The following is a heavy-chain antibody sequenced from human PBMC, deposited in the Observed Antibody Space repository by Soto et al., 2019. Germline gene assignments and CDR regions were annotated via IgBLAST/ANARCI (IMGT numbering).Heavy chain of an antibody. Sequence: GGSLRLSCAASGFTFSDYYMSWIRQAPGKGLEWVSYISSSGSTIYYADSVKGRFTISRDNAKNLLYLQMNSLRAEDTAVYYCARGRRRAHRHYYGSGSYPIDYWGQGTLVTVSS. D-gene: IGHD3-10*01. CDR2: ISSSGSTI. CDR3: ARGRRRAHRHYYGSGSYPIDY. J-gene: IGHJ4*02. V-gene: IGHV3-11*01. CDR1: GFTFSDYY.